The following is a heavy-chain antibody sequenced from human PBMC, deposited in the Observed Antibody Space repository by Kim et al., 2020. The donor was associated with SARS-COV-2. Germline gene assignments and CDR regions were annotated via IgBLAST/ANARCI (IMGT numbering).Heavy chain of an antibody. V-gene: IGHV3-9*01. CDR2: ISWNSGDI. J-gene: IGHJ4*02. Sequence: GGSLRLSCAASGFIFGDYSMHWVRQAPEKGLEWVSGISWNSGDIGYVGSVKGRFTISRDNAKYSLFLQMNSLIPEDTAMYYCAKGGSLGLLKDFDYWGQGILVTVSS. CDR1: GFIFGDYS. CDR3: AKGGSLGLLKDFDY. D-gene: IGHD4-17*01.